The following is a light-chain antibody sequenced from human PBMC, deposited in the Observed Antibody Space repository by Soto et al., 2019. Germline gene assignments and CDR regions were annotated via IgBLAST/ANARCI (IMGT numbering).Light chain of an antibody. CDR3: SSYTSSSTLE. Sequence: QSALTQPASVSGSPGQSITISCTGTSADVGRYNYVSWYQQHPGRAPKLIIYDVTDRPSGVSNRYSASKSGNTASLTISGLQAEDESDYYCSSYTSSSTLEFGGGTKLTVL. V-gene: IGLV2-14*01. J-gene: IGLJ3*02. CDR2: DVT. CDR1: SADVGRYNY.